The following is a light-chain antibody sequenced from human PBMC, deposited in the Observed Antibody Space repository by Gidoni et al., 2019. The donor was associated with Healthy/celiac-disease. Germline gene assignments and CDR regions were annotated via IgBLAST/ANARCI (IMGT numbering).Light chain of an antibody. CDR2: DAA. CDR3: QQRSNWPPWT. CDR1: QRVSSY. V-gene: IGKV3-11*01. J-gene: IGKJ1*01. Sequence: EIVLTQSQATLSLSPGERATLSCRASQRVSSYLAWYQQKPGQAPRLLIYDAANRATGIPARFSGSGCGTDVTLTSSSLEPEDFAVYYCQQRSNWPPWTFGQGTKVEIK.